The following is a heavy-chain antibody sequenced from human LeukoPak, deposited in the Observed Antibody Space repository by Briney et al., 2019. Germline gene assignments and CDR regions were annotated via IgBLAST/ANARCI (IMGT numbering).Heavy chain of an antibody. D-gene: IGHD4-11*01. J-gene: IGHJ4*02. CDR2: ISYDGSNK. CDR3: ARLTTAVES. CDR1: GFTFSSYA. Sequence: PGRSLRLSCAASGFTFSSYAMHWVRQAPGKGLEWVAVISYDGSNKYYADSVKGRFTISRDNSKNTLYLQMNSLRAEDTAVYYCARLTTAVESWGQGILVTVSP. V-gene: IGHV3-30-3*01.